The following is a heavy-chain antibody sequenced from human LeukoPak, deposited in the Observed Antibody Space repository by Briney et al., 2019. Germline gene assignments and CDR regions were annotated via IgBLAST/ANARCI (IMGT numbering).Heavy chain of an antibody. CDR3: ARQGGSRASYFDY. Sequence: SETLSLTCTVSGGSISSSSYYWGWIRQPPGKGLEWIGSIYYSGSTYYNPSLKSRVTISVDTSKNQFSLKLSSVTAADTAVYYCARQGGSRASYFDYWGQGTLVTVSS. D-gene: IGHD3-16*01. CDR2: IYYSGST. J-gene: IGHJ4*02. V-gene: IGHV4-39*07. CDR1: GGSISSSSYY.